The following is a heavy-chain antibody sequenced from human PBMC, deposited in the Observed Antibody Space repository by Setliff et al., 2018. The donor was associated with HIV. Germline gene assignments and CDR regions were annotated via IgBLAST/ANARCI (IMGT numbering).Heavy chain of an antibody. CDR2: IYYDGST. V-gene: IGHV4-59*08. CDR1: DGSISSDY. CDR3: ARQGTYTRYMDV. D-gene: IGHD3-16*01. Sequence: PSETLSLTCSVSDGSISSDYWSWIRQPPGKGLEWIGYIYYDGSTNYNPSLKSRVTISVDTSKNQFSLKLTSVTAADTAVYYCARQGTYTRYMDVWGKGTTVTVSS. J-gene: IGHJ6*03.